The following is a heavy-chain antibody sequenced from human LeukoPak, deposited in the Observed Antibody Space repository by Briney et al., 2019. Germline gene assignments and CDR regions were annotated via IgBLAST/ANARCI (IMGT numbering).Heavy chain of an antibody. J-gene: IGHJ4*02. CDR1: GGSISSSSYY. Sequence: SETLSLTCTVSGGSISSSSYYWGWIRQPPGKGLEWIGSIYYSGSTYYNPSLKSRVTISVDTSKNQFSLKLSSVTAADTAVYYCARGYSSSWYYFDYWGQGTLVTVSS. CDR2: IYYSGST. D-gene: IGHD6-13*01. V-gene: IGHV4-39*07. CDR3: ARGYSSSWYYFDY.